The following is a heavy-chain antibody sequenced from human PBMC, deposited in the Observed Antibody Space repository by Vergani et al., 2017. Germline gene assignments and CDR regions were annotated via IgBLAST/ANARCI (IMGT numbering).Heavy chain of an antibody. CDR3: ARHSTVEWLVKLGWIDP. V-gene: IGHV4-39*01. J-gene: IGHJ5*02. CDR1: GASIRSSNYY. CDR2: IDYSGSS. Sequence: QLQLQESGPGLVKPSATLSLTCSVSGASIRSSNYYWGWIRQPPGKGLECIASIDYSGSSYDNPSLKSRVTISVDTSKNQFSLKMGSLTAADTAVYFCARHSTVEWLVKLGWIDPWGQGILFTVSS. D-gene: IGHD6-19*01.